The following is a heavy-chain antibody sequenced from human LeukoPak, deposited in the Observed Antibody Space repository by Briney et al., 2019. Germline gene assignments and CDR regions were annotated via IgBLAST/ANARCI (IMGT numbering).Heavy chain of an antibody. Sequence: GGSLRLSCAASGFTFSSYSMRWVRQAPGKGREWVSSISNSSSYIYYAASVKRRFTISRDNAKNSLYLQMNSLRAEDTAVYYCARLIAVAFDYWGQGTLVTVSS. CDR2: ISNSSSYI. CDR1: GFTFSSYS. J-gene: IGHJ4*02. CDR3: ARLIAVAFDY. V-gene: IGHV3-21*01. D-gene: IGHD6-19*01.